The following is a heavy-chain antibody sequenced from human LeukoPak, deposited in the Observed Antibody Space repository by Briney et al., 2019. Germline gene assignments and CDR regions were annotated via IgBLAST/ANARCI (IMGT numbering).Heavy chain of an antibody. CDR3: ARRLYYYDSSGVDAFDI. D-gene: IGHD3-22*01. CDR1: GFTVSSNY. CDR2: IYSGGST. Sequence: GGSLRLSCAASGFTVSSNYMSWVRQAPGKGLEWVSVIYSGGSTYYADSVKGRFTISRDNSKNTLYLQMNSLRAEDTAVYYCARRLYYYDSSGVDAFDIWGQGTMVTVSS. J-gene: IGHJ3*02. V-gene: IGHV3-66*04.